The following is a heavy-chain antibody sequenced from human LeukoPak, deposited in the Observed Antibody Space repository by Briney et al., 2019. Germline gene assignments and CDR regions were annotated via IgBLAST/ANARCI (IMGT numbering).Heavy chain of an antibody. CDR2: ISYDGSNK. D-gene: IGHD2-2*01. J-gene: IGHJ5*02. CDR1: GFTFSSYA. CDR3: AREDCSSTSCYLKQGAFDP. Sequence: GGSLRLSCAASGFTFSSYAMHWVRQAPGKGLEWVAVISYDGSNKYYADSVEGRFTISRDNSKNTLYLQMNSLRAEDTAVYYCAREDCSSTSCYLKQGAFDPWGQGTLVTVSS. V-gene: IGHV3-30-3*01.